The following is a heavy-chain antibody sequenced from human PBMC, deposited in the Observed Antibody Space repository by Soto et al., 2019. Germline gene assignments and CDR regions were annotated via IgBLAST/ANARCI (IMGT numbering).Heavy chain of an antibody. CDR2: INPNSGGT. Sequence: GASVKVSCKASGYTFTGYYMHWVRQAPGQGREWMGWINPNSGGTNNAQKFQGRVTMTRDTSISTAYMELSRLRSDDTAVYYCSRAATLLTRDYYYGMDVWGQGTTVTVSS. V-gene: IGHV1-2*02. D-gene: IGHD2-15*01. CDR1: GYTFTGYY. J-gene: IGHJ6*02. CDR3: SRAATLLTRDYYYGMDV.